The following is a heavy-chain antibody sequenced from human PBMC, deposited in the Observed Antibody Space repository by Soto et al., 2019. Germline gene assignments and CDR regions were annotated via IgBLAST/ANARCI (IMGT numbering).Heavy chain of an antibody. J-gene: IGHJ4*02. V-gene: IGHV3-23*01. CDR2: TSGSGGST. CDR3: AKDPLRTIFGVVINSYFDY. Sequence: PGGSLRLSCAASGFTFSSYAMSWVRQAPGKGLEWVSATSGSGGSTYYADSVKGRFTISRDNSKNTLYLQMNSLRAEDTAVYYCAKDPLRTIFGVVINSYFDYWGQGTLVTVSS. D-gene: IGHD3-3*01. CDR1: GFTFSSYA.